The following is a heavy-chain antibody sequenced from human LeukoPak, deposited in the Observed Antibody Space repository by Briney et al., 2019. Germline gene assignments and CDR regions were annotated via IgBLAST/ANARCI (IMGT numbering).Heavy chain of an antibody. CDR2: IYHSGST. J-gene: IGHJ4*02. V-gene: IGHV4-30-2*01. CDR3: ARVDREGYGSGSHIDY. Sequence: SQTLSLTCTVSGGSISSGGYYWSWIRQPPGKGPEWIGYIYHSGSTYYNPSLKSRVTISVDRSKNQFSLKLSSVTAADTAVYYCARVDREGYGSGSHIDYWGQGTLVTVSS. CDR1: GGSISSGGYY. D-gene: IGHD3-10*01.